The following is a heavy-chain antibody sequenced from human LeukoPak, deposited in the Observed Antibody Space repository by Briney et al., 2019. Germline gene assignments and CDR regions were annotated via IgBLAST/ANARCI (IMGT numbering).Heavy chain of an antibody. Sequence: GGSLRLSCAASGFXFSNAWMSWVRQAPGKGLEWVGRIKSKTDGGTTDYAAPVKGRFTISRDDSKNTLYLQMNSLKTEDTAVYYCTTEAPGNAFDIWGQGTMVTVSS. CDR2: IKSKTDGGTT. D-gene: IGHD1-14*01. J-gene: IGHJ3*02. CDR1: GFXFSNAW. CDR3: TTEAPGNAFDI. V-gene: IGHV3-15*01.